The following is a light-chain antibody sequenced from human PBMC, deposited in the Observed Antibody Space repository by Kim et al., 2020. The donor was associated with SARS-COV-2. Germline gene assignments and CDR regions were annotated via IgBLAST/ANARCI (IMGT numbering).Light chain of an antibody. J-gene: IGLJ3*02. V-gene: IGLV2-14*03. CDR1: SSDVGGYNY. CDR3: SSYTSSSFWV. Sequence: QSALTQPASVSGSPGQSITISCTGTSSDVGGYNYVPWYQQHPGKAPKLMIYDVSNRPSGVSNRFSGSKSGNTASLTISGLQAEDEADYYCSSYTSSSFWVFGGGTQLTVL. CDR2: DVS.